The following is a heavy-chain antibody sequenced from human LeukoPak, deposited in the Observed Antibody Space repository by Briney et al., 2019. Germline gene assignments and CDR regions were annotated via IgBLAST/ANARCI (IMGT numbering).Heavy chain of an antibody. D-gene: IGHD4-17*01. V-gene: IGHV1-69*13. CDR3: ARAPVGNGDYDLVFVY. CDR2: IIPIFGTA. J-gene: IGHJ4*02. Sequence: ASVKVSCKASGGTFSSYAISWVRQAPGQGLEWMGGIIPIFGTANYAQKFQGRVTITADESTSTAYMELSSLRSEDTAVYYCARAPVGNGDYDLVFVYWGQGTLVTVSS. CDR1: GGTFSSYA.